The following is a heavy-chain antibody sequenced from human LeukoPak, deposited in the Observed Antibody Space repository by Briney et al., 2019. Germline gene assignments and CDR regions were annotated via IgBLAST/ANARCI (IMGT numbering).Heavy chain of an antibody. J-gene: IGHJ4*02. D-gene: IGHD3-22*01. CDR3: ARGFPPRRNYDSSGYYSYYFDY. CDR1: GYTFTSYG. V-gene: IGHV1-18*01. Sequence: ASVKVTCKASGYTFTSYGLTWVRQAPGQGLEWMGWISAYNGHTKYPQKLQGRVTMTTDTSTSTAYMELRSLRSDDTAVYYCARGFPPRRNYDSSGYYSYYFDYWGQGTLVTVSS. CDR2: ISAYNGHT.